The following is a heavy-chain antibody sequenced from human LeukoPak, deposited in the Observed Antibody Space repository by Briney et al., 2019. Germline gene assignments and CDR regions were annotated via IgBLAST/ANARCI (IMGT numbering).Heavy chain of an antibody. J-gene: IGHJ4*02. Sequence: GGSLGLSCAASGFTFSNYAMSWARQAPGKGLEWVSAISGSGGSTYYADSVKGRFTISRDNSKNTLYLQMNSLRAEDTAVYYCTKGTIWLPFDYWGQETLVTVSS. D-gene: IGHD5-18*01. V-gene: IGHV3-23*01. CDR1: GFTFSNYA. CDR3: TKGTIWLPFDY. CDR2: ISGSGGST.